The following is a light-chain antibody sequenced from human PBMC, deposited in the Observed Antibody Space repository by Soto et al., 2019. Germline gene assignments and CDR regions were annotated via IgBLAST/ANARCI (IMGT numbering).Light chain of an antibody. V-gene: IGLV4-60*02. CDR3: ETWYSNTHKV. J-gene: IGLJ3*02. CDR1: SGHSTYI. CDR2: LDRSGSY. Sequence: QLVLTQSSSASASLGSSVKLTCILSSGHSTYIIAWHQLQPGKAPRFLMTLDRSGSYNRGSGVPDRFSGSSSGADRYLTISNLQFEYAGDYYCETWYSNTHKVFGGGTKLTVL.